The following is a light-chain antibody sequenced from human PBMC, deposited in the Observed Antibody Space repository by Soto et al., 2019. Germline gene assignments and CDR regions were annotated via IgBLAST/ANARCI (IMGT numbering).Light chain of an antibody. J-gene: IGKJ4*01. CDR3: QQRRNWPLT. CDR2: DAS. CDR1: QSVNTY. Sequence: EIVLTQSPATLSLSPGERATLSCRASQSVNTYLAWYQQKPGQAPRLRIYDASNRATGIPARFSGSGSGTDFTLSISSLEPEDSAIYYCQQRRNWPLTFGGGTKVEIK. V-gene: IGKV3-11*01.